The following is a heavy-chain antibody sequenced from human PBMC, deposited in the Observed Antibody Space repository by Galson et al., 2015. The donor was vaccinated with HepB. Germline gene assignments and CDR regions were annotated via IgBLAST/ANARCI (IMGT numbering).Heavy chain of an antibody. CDR3: ARDMTIVATRLIDY. V-gene: IGHV3-11*01. Sequence: SLRLSCAASGFTFSDYYMRWIRQAPGKGLEWVSYISSSGSTIYYADSVKGRFTISRDNAKNSLYLQMNSLRAEDTAVYYCARDMTIVATRLIDYWGQGTLVTVSS. J-gene: IGHJ4*02. CDR1: GFTFSDYY. CDR2: ISSSGSTI. D-gene: IGHD5-12*01.